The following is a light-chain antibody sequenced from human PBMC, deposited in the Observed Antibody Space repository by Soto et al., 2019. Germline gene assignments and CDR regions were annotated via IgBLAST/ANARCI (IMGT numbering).Light chain of an antibody. CDR1: QSVSSN. J-gene: IGKJ1*01. V-gene: IGKV3-15*01. CDR2: GAS. CDR3: QQYKNWAGGT. Sequence: EIVMTQSPATLSVYPGERATISCRASQSVSSNLAWYQQKPGQAPRLLIYGASTRATGIPARFSGSGSGTAFPLSTSRRLSENLAAYNCQQYKNWAGGTFGQVTKVEI.